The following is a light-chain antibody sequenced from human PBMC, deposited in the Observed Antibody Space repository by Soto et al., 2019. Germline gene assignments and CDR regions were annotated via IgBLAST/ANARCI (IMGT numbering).Light chain of an antibody. Sequence: EIVLTQSPATLSLSPGERATLSCRASQGVSSYLAWYQQKPGQAPRLLIYDASNRTTGIPARFSGSGPGTDFTLTISSLEPEDFAVYYCQQRSNWHRLTFGGGTKVDIK. J-gene: IGKJ4*01. CDR2: DAS. V-gene: IGKV3D-11*01. CDR3: QQRSNWHRLT. CDR1: QGVSSY.